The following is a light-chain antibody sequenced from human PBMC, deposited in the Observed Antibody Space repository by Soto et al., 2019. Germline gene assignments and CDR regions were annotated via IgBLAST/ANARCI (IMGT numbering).Light chain of an antibody. CDR3: QQYKSAPFT. Sequence: DIQMTQSPSSLSASVGDRVTITCRASQGISNYLAWYQQKPGKVPKLLSYAASTLQSGVPSRCSGSGSGTEFTLHISSLQPADVATYYCQQYKSAPFTFGQGTRLEIK. CDR2: AAS. V-gene: IGKV1-27*01. J-gene: IGKJ5*01. CDR1: QGISNY.